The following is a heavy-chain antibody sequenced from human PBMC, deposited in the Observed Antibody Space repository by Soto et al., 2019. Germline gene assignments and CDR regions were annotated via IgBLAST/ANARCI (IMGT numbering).Heavy chain of an antibody. J-gene: IGHJ4*02. D-gene: IGHD3-3*01. CDR1: GYPISSGYY. CDR2: LYHSGST. Sequence: SETLSLTCAVSGYPISSGYYWGWIRQSPGKGLGWIGSLYHSGSTYYNPSLKSRVTISVDSSKNQFSLRLTSVTAADTAVYYCARNSYYDFWSGYQRAFDLWGQGTVVTVSS. V-gene: IGHV4-38-2*01. CDR3: ARNSYYDFWSGYQRAFDL.